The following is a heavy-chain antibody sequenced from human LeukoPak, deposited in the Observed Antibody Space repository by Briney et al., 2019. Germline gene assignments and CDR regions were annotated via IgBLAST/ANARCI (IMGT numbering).Heavy chain of an antibody. CDR1: GYTFTNYA. CDR2: ISTYNGNT. V-gene: IGHV1-18*01. Sequence: ASVTVSCKASGYTFTNYAMNWVRQAPGQALEWMGWISTYNGNTERAQKFQGRVTLTTDTSKSTAYVELRSLTADDTAVYFCARGGRRSRREDDAFDIWGQGTMVTVSS. J-gene: IGHJ3*02. D-gene: IGHD1-1*01. CDR3: ARGGRRSRREDDAFDI.